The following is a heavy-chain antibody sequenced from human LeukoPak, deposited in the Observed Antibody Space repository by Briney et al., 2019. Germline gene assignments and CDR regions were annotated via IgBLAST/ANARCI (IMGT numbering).Heavy chain of an antibody. V-gene: IGHV3-23*01. J-gene: IGHJ4*02. CDR3: AKSHCGSFSCSRAEF. Sequence: SGGSLRLSCAASGFTFSSYAMNWVRQAPGNGLEWVSAISGSGGSTYYADSVKGWFTISRDNSKNTLYLQMNSLRDEGTAVYYCAKSHCGSFSCSRAEFWGQGTLVTVSS. CDR2: ISGSGGST. D-gene: IGHD2-2*01. CDR1: GFTFSSYA.